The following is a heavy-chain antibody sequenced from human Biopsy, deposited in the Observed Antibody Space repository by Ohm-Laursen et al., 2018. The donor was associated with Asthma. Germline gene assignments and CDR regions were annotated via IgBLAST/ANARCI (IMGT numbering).Heavy chain of an antibody. CDR1: GDSINSGGYF. D-gene: IGHD1-1*01. J-gene: IGHJ6*02. CDR3: VRDSGRAGYNLEL. CDR2: IYNSGST. Sequence: TLSLTCSVSGDSINSGGYFWSWIRQHPGKGLGWIGSIYNSGSTDYNPSLMSRVTIWIDLTKNQFSLRLTSVTSADAAVYYCVRDSGRAGYNLELWGQGTTVTVSS. V-gene: IGHV4-31*03.